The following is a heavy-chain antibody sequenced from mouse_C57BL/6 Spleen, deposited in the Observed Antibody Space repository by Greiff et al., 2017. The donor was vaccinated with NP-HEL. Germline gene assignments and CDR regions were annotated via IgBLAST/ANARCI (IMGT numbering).Heavy chain of an antibody. D-gene: IGHD2-5*01. J-gene: IGHJ4*01. CDR3: ARSTYSNPGKYYYAMDY. V-gene: IGHV1-59*01. CDR1: GYTFTSYW. Sequence: QVQLQQPGAELVRPGTSVKLSCKASGYTFTSYWMHWVKQRPGQGLEWIGVIDPSDSYTNYNQKFKGKATLTVDTSSSTAYMQLSSLTSEDSAVYYCARSTYSNPGKYYYAMDYWGQGTSVTVSS. CDR2: IDPSDSYT.